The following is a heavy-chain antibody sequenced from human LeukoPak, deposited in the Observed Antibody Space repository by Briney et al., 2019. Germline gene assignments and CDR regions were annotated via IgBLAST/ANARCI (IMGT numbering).Heavy chain of an antibody. V-gene: IGHV3-21*01. D-gene: IGHD2-15*01. CDR2: ISSSSSYI. CDR3: ARDGGYCSGGSCYSWFDY. Sequence: GGSLRLSCAASGFTFSSYSMNWVRQAPGKGLEWVSSISSSSSYIYYADSVKGRFTISRDNAKNSLYLQMNSLRAEDTAVYYCARDGGYCSGGSCYSWFDYWGQGTLVTVSS. J-gene: IGHJ4*02. CDR1: GFTFSSYS.